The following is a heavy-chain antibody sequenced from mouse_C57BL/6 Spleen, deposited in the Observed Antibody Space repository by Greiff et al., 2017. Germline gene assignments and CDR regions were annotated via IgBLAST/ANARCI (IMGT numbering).Heavy chain of an antibody. V-gene: IGHV1-69*01. J-gene: IGHJ1*03. CDR2: IDPSDSYT. CDR1: GYTFTSYW. CDR3: ARPHYDGSSLYWYFDV. Sequence: VQLQQPGAELVMPGASVKLSCKASGYTFTSYWMHWVKQRPGQGLEWIGEIDPSDSYTNYNQKFKGKSTLTVDKSSSTAYMQLSSLTSEDSAVYYCARPHYDGSSLYWYFDVWGTGTTVTVSS. D-gene: IGHD1-1*01.